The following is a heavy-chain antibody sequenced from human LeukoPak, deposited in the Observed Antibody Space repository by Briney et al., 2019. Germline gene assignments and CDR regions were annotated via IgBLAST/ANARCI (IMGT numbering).Heavy chain of an antibody. CDR1: GFIVSSNY. D-gene: IGHD6-13*01. J-gene: IGHJ4*02. V-gene: IGHV3-53*01. CDR3: AKELIAATGGNY. CDR2: IYSGSGT. Sequence: GGSLRLSCAASGFIVSSNYMSWVRQAPGKGLEWVSVIYSGSGTNYADSVKGRFTISRDNSKNTLYLQMNSLRAEDTAVYYCAKELIAATGGNYWGQGTLVTVSS.